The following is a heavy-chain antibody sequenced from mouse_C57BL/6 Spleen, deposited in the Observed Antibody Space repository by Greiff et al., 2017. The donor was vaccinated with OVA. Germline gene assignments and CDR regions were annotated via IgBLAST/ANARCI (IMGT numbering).Heavy chain of an antibody. CDR1: GYSFTGYY. J-gene: IGHJ3*01. CDR3: AREPPFAY. V-gene: IGHV1-42*01. Sequence: EVKLQESGPELVKPGASVKISCKASGYSFTGYYMNWVKQSPEKSLEWIGEINPSTGGTTYNQKFKAKATLTVDKSSSTAYMQLKSLTSEDSAVYYCAREPPFAYWGQGTLVTVSA. CDR2: INPSTGGT.